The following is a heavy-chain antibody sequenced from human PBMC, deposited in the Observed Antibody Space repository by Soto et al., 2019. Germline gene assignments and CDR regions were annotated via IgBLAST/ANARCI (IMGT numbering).Heavy chain of an antibody. CDR1: GYTFTSYG. CDR2: ISAYNGNT. J-gene: IGHJ5*02. CDR3: AREAQLGYCSSTSCYSWFDP. D-gene: IGHD2-2*02. Sequence: GASVKVSCKASGYTFTSYGISWVRQAPGQGLEWMGWISAYNGNTNYAQKLQGRVTMTTDTSTSTAYMELRSLRSDDTAVYYCAREAQLGYCSSTSCYSWFDPWGQGTLVTVSS. V-gene: IGHV1-18*01.